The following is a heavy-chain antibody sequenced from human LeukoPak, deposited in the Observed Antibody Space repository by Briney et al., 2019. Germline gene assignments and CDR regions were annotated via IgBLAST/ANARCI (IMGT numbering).Heavy chain of an antibody. V-gene: IGHV4-4*02. D-gene: IGHD1-26*01. CDR2: ISLAGQT. Sequence: SGTLSLTPGVSDGSISGTKWWSWVRQPPGQGLEWIGEISLAGQTIYIPSLNGRVTISLYKSSNQLSLHLTSVPAADTATYYCSRESGPVCPFGYWGQGTLVIVSS. J-gene: IGHJ4*02. CDR3: SRESGPVCPFGY. CDR1: DGSISGTKW.